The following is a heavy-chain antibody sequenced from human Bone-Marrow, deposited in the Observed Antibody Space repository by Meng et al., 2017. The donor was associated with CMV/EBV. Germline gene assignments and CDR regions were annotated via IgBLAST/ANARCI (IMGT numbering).Heavy chain of an antibody. V-gene: IGHV1-2*02. CDR2: INTSDET. Sequence: GQRVQAGAEVKKTGDSVKVACKASGNTLSDYYIHWVRQAPGQGLEWMGWINTSDETNYAQNFQGRVTMTRDMSINTVYMEPSRLTSDDTAVYYCARSSGWSRFDHWGQGTLVTVSS. CDR1: GNTLSDYY. CDR3: ARSSGWSRFDH. D-gene: IGHD6-19*01. J-gene: IGHJ4*02.